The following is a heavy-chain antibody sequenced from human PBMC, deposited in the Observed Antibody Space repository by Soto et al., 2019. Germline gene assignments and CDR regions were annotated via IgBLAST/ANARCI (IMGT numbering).Heavy chain of an antibody. J-gene: IGHJ5*01. Sequence: PSETLSLTCAVSGGSISSSNWWSWVRQPPGKGLEWIGEIYHSGSTNYNPSLKSRVTISVDKSKNQFSLKLSSVTAADTAVYYCATDRAGARHNCFGSWGQGTLVTVSS. D-gene: IGHD1-26*01. CDR2: IYHSGST. V-gene: IGHV4-4*02. CDR1: GGSISSSNW. CDR3: ATDRAGARHNCFGS.